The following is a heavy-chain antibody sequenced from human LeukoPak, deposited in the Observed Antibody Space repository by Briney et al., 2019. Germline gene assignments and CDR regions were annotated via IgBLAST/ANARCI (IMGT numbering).Heavy chain of an antibody. CDR2: IWYDGSDK. Sequence: GGSLRLSCAASELTFSSHGMHWVRQAPGKGLEWVALIWYDGSDKYYADSVRGRFTITRDNAKNMLYLQMNSLGVEDTAVYYCTADGCGGTCYFDHWGQGALVTVSS. D-gene: IGHD2-15*01. V-gene: IGHV3-33*01. CDR3: TADGCGGTCYFDH. CDR1: ELTFSSHG. J-gene: IGHJ4*02.